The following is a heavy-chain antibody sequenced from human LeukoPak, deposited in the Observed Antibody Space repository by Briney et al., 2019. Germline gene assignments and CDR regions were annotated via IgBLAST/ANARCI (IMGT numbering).Heavy chain of an antibody. V-gene: IGHV3-30*18. CDR1: GFTFSSYG. CDR3: AELGITMIGGV. CDR2: ISYDGSNK. Sequence: GGSLRLSCAASGFTFSSYGMHWVRQAPGKGPEWVAVISYDGSNKYYADSVKGRFTISRDNSKNTLYLQMNSLRAEDTAVYYCAELGITMIGGVWGKGTTVTISS. D-gene: IGHD3-10*02. J-gene: IGHJ6*04.